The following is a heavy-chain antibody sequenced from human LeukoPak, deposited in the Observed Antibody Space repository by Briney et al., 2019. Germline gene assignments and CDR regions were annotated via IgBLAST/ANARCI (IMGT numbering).Heavy chain of an antibody. Sequence: GESLKISCAASGFTFSDYYMSWIRQAPGKGLEWVSYISSSGSTIYYADSVKGRFTISRDNAKNSLYLQMNSLRAEDTAVYYCARKKLTGDYYFDYWGQGTLVTVSS. D-gene: IGHD7-27*01. CDR1: GFTFSDYY. CDR2: ISSSGSTI. V-gene: IGHV3-11*04. J-gene: IGHJ4*02. CDR3: ARKKLTGDYYFDY.